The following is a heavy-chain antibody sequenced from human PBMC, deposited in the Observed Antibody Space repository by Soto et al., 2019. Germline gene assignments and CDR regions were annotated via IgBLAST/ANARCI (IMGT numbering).Heavy chain of an antibody. Sequence: ASVKVSCKASGYIFTAYYIHWVRQAPGQGLVWLGRINPNSGNTGYAQKFQGRVTMTRNTSISTAYMELSSLRSEDTAVYYCEKGERPTDVWGKGTTVTVSS. D-gene: IGHD1-26*01. V-gene: IGHV1-8*02. CDR1: GYIFTAYY. CDR2: INPNSGNT. CDR3: EKGERPTDV. J-gene: IGHJ6*04.